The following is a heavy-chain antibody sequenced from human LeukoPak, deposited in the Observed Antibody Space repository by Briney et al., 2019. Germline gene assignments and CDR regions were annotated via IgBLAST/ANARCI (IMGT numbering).Heavy chain of an antibody. CDR3: AREWYSSLSGYYFDY. J-gene: IGHJ4*02. V-gene: IGHV3-7*01. D-gene: IGHD6-13*01. CDR1: GFTFSSYW. Sequence: PGGTLRLSCAASGFTFSSYWMSWVRQAPGKGLEWVANIKQDGSEKYYVDSVKGRFTISRDNAKNSLYLQMNSLRAEDTAVYYCAREWYSSLSGYYFDYWGQGTLVTVSS. CDR2: IKQDGSEK.